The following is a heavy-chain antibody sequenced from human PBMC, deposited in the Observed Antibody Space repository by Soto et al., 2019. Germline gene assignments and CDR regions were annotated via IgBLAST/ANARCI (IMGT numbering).Heavy chain of an antibody. CDR3: AHVYWAASGTRYYFDY. CDR2: IYWDDDK. V-gene: IGHV2-5*02. D-gene: IGHD6-13*01. CDR1: GFSFSTSAVG. Sequence: QITLKESGPTLVKPTQTLTLTCTFSGFSFSTSAVGVGWIRQPPGKALEWLALIYWDDDKRYSPSLKSRLTITKDTSRNQVVGTMTNMDPVDTATYYRAHVYWAASGTRYYFDYWGQGTLVTVSS. J-gene: IGHJ4*02.